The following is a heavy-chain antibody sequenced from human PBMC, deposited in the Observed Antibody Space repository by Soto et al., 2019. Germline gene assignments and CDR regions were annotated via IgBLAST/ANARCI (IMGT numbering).Heavy chain of an antibody. CDR3: GGNPAIGYSGYEVDY. V-gene: IGHV4-4*02. Sequence: QVQLQESGPGLVKPSGTLSLTCVVSGASIYNSNWWSWVRQPPGKGLEWIGEIFHSGRTNYNPSLKSRVNISVDKSKNQFPLTMTSVTATDTAVYYCGGNPAIGYSGYEVDYWGQGTLVTVSS. J-gene: IGHJ4*02. CDR1: GASIYNSNW. CDR2: IFHSGRT. D-gene: IGHD5-12*01.